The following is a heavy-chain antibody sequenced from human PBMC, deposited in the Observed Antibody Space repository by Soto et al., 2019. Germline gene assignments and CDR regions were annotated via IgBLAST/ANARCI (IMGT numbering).Heavy chain of an antibody. J-gene: IGHJ4*02. D-gene: IGHD3-3*01. V-gene: IGHV3-7*05. CDR2: IKQDGSEK. Sequence: AGGALRLSCAASGFTLETNWMSWVRQAPGKGLEWVANIKQDGSEKYYVDSVKGRFTISRDNARNSLFLQMHSLRAEDTALYYCAGILHDLWGGYYRAYWGQGTSVTVSS. CDR3: AGILHDLWGGYYRAY. CDR1: GFTLETNW.